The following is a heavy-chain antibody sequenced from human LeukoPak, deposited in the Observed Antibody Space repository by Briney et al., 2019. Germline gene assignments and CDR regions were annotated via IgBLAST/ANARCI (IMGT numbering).Heavy chain of an antibody. V-gene: IGHV4-38-2*02. Sequence: SETLSLTCTVSGYSISSGYYWGWIRQPPGKGLEWIGSIYHSGSTYYNPSLKSRVTISVDTSKNQFSLKLSSVTAADTAVYYCAKDHCSSTSCYNYFDYWGQGTLVTVSS. CDR3: AKDHCSSTSCYNYFDY. CDR2: IYHSGST. J-gene: IGHJ4*02. D-gene: IGHD2-2*02. CDR1: GYSISSGYY.